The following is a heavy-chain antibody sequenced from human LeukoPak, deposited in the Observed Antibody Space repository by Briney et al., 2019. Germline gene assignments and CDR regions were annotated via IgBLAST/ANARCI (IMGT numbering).Heavy chain of an antibody. CDR2: INHSGST. Sequence: PSETLSLTCVVYGGSFSGYYWSWIRQPPGKGLEWIGEINHSGSTNYNPSLKSRVTISVDTSKNQFSLKLSSVTAADTAVYYCAIPSNSSSWSGFDYWGQGTLVTVSS. CDR3: AIPSNSSSWSGFDY. D-gene: IGHD6-13*01. CDR1: GGSFSGYY. J-gene: IGHJ4*02. V-gene: IGHV4-34*01.